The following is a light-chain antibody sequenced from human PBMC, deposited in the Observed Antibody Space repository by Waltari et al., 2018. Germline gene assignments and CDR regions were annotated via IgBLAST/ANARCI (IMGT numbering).Light chain of an antibody. CDR3: QQYSRFSK. V-gene: IGKV1-5*03. J-gene: IGKJ1*01. Sequence: GDRVTISCRASQSIADWLAWYQQKPGQPPKLLIHKASTLQGWVPSRFSGSGSGAEFTLTITSLQPDDSATCYCQQYSRFSKFGQGPKVVIK. CDR1: QSIADW. CDR2: KAS.